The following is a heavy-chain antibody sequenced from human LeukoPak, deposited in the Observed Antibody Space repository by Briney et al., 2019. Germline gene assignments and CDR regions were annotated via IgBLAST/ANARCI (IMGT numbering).Heavy chain of an antibody. CDR1: GFTFSSYS. Sequence: GGSLRLSCAASGFTFSSYSMNWVRQAPGKGLKWVSSISSSSSYIYYADSVKGRFTISRDNAKNSLYLQMNSLRAEDTALYYCARDSRDGSGSYYVVYWGQGTLVTVS. J-gene: IGHJ4*02. CDR2: ISSSSSYI. V-gene: IGHV3-21*01. D-gene: IGHD3-10*01. CDR3: ARDSRDGSGSYYVVY.